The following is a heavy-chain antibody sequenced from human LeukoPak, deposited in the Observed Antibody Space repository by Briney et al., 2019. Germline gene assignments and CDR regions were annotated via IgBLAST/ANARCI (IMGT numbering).Heavy chain of an antibody. CDR3: ARGLHSGHVDY. CDR1: GGSISSYY. D-gene: IGHD5-12*01. Sequence: SETLCLTCTVSGGSISSYYWSWIRQPPGQGLEWIGYIYYSGSTNYNPSLKSRVTISVDTSKNQFSLKLSSVPAADTAVYYCARGLHSGHVDYWGQGTLVTVSS. J-gene: IGHJ4*02. CDR2: IYYSGST. V-gene: IGHV4-59*01.